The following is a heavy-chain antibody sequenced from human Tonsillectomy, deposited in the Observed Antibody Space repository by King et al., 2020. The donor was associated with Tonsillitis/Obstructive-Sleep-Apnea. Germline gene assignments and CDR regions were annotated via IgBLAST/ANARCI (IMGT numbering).Heavy chain of an antibody. J-gene: IGHJ6*03. Sequence: VQLQESGPGLVKPSQTLSLTCTVSGGSISSGGYYWSWIRQHPGKGLEWIGYIYYSGSTSYHPSLKSLVTISVDTSKNQFSLKLSSVTAADTAVYYCAGVSGIITIIGVGHPVTDLNYYYMDVWGKGTTVTVSS. CDR2: IYYSGST. V-gene: IGHV4-31*01. D-gene: IGHD3-3*01. CDR1: GGSISSGGYY. CDR3: AGVSGIITIIGVGHPVTDLNYYYMDV.